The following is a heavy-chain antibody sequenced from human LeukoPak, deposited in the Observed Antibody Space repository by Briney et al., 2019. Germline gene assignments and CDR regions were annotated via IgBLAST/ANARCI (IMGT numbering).Heavy chain of an antibody. V-gene: IGHV1-46*01. CDR1: GYTFTSYY. CDR3: ARQSASGTEWFDP. Sequence: ASVKVSCKASGYTFTSYYMHWVRQAPGQGLEWMGIINPSGGSTSYAQKFQGRVTISEDTSKNQFSLKLSSVTAADTAVYYCARQSASGTEWFDPWGQGTLVTVSS. J-gene: IGHJ5*02. D-gene: IGHD6-13*01. CDR2: INPSGGST.